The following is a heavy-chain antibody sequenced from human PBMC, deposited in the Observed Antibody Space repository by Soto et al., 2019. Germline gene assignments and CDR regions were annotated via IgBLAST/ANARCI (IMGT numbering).Heavy chain of an antibody. CDR2: ISISSSYI. V-gene: IGHV3-21*01. CDR1: GFTFSSYS. CDR3: ARGTNYLTSLEY. D-gene: IGHD2-8*01. Sequence: GGSLRLSCAASGFTFSSYSMNWVRQAPGKGLEWVSSISISSSYIYYADSVKGRFTISRDNAKNSLYLQMNSLRAEDTAVYYCARGTNYLTSLEYWGQGNMVNVSS. J-gene: IGHJ4*02.